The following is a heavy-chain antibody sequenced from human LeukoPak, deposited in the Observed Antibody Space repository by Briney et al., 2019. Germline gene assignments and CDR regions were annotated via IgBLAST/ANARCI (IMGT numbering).Heavy chain of an antibody. CDR2: ISGSGGST. J-gene: IGHJ4*02. Sequence: PGGSPRLSCAASGFTFSSYAMSWVRQAPGKGLEWVSGISGSGGSTYYADSVKGRFTISRDNSKNTLYLQMNSLRADDTAVYYCAKNDYGDYFGGDYWGQGTLVTVSS. V-gene: IGHV3-23*01. D-gene: IGHD4-17*01. CDR1: GFTFSSYA. CDR3: AKNDYGDYFGGDY.